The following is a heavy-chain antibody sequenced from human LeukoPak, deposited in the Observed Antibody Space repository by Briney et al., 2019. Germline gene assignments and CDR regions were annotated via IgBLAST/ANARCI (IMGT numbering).Heavy chain of an antibody. Sequence: GGSLRLSCAASGFTVSSQYMNWVRQAPGKGLEWVSVIHSGGVTYYADSVKGRFTISRDNSKNILYLQMDSRRADDTAIYYCASSVYSGSPTKSFDYWGRGTLITVSS. CDR1: GFTVSSQY. CDR3: ASSVYSGSPTKSFDY. CDR2: IHSGGVT. D-gene: IGHD2-21*01. V-gene: IGHV3-53*01. J-gene: IGHJ4*02.